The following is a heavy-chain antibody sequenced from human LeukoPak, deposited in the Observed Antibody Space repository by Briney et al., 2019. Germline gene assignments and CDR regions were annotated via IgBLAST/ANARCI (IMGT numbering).Heavy chain of an antibody. J-gene: IGHJ6*02. D-gene: IGHD2-2*01. CDR1: GYTFTSYD. CDR2: MNPNSGNT. CDR3: ARYCSSTSCYSYYYYYYGMDV. Sequence: ASVKVSCKASGYTFTSYDINWVRQATGQGLEWMGWMNPNSGNTGYAQKFQGRVTMTRNTSISTAYMELSSLRFEDTAVYYCARYCSSTSCYSYYYYYYGMDVWGQGTTVTVSS. V-gene: IGHV1-8*01.